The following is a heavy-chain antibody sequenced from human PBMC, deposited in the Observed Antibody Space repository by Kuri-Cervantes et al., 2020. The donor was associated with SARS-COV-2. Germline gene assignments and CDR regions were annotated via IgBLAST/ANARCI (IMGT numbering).Heavy chain of an antibody. CDR3: ARDNLDYGDLGYYFDY. Sequence: GESLKISCAASGFTFSSYWMSWVRQAPGKGLGWVANIKQDGSEKYYVDSVRGRFTISRDNAKNSLYLQMNSLRAEDTAVYYCARDNLDYGDLGYYFDYWGQGTLVTVSS. CDR1: GFTFSSYW. V-gene: IGHV3-7*01. D-gene: IGHD4-17*01. J-gene: IGHJ4*02. CDR2: IKQDGSEK.